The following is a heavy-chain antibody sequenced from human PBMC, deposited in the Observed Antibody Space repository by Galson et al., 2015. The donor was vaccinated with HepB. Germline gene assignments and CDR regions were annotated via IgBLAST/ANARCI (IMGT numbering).Heavy chain of an antibody. Sequence: SVKVSCKASGYTFTSYGISWVRQAPGQGLEWMGWISAYNGNTNYAQKLQGRVTMTTDTSTSTAYMELRSLRSDDTAVYCCARGPAYSNLNWFDPWGQGTLVTVSS. J-gene: IGHJ5*02. D-gene: IGHD4-11*01. V-gene: IGHV1-18*01. CDR3: ARGPAYSNLNWFDP. CDR1: GYTFTSYG. CDR2: ISAYNGNT.